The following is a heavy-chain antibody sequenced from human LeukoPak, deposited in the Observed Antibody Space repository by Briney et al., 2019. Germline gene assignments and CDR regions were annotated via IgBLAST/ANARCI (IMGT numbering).Heavy chain of an antibody. D-gene: IGHD4-11*01. CDR2: ISTYNGNT. J-gene: IGHJ4*02. V-gene: IGHV1-18*01. CDR3: ARDPTTQTFDY. Sequence: ASVKVSCKASGYTFTSYGISWVRQAPGQGLEWMGWISTYNGNTNYAQKFQGRVTMTTDTSTSTAYMDLRSLTSDDTAVYYCARDPTTQTFDYCGQGTLVTVSS. CDR1: GYTFTSYG.